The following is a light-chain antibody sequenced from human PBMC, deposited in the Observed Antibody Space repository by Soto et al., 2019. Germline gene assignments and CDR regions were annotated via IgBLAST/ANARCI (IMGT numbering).Light chain of an antibody. CDR1: QDISHY. V-gene: IGKV1-33*01. J-gene: IGKJ1*01. CDR2: DAS. CDR3: ELYDNLPPT. Sequence: DNQMTQSPSSLSASVGDRVTMPCQSRQDISHYLNWYQQTKGKPPKLLIYDASNWETAVPSRFSGSGSGTDFTFAISRLQPEDIETYYSELYDNLPPTFGQGTNVDI.